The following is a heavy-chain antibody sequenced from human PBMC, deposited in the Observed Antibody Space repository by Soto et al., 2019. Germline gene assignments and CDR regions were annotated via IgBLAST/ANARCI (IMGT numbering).Heavy chain of an antibody. V-gene: IGHV3-33*01. D-gene: IGHD6-13*01. J-gene: IGHJ6*02. CDR2: IWYDGSNK. CDR1: GFTFSSYG. Sequence: GGSLRLSCAASGFTFSSYGMHWVRQAPGKGLEWVAVIWYDGSNKYYADSVKGRFTISRDNSKNTLYLQMNSLRAEDTAVYYCAILPGYSSSWYEDPYYYYYYGMDVWGQGTTVTVSS. CDR3: AILPGYSSSWYEDPYYYYYYGMDV.